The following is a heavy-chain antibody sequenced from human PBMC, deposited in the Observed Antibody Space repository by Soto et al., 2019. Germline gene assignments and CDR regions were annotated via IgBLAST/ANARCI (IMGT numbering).Heavy chain of an antibody. CDR1: GGTFSSYA. Sequence: SVKVSCKASGGTFSSYAISWVRQAPGQGLEWMGGIIPIFGTANYAQKFQGRVTITADESTSTAYMELSSLRSEDTAVYYCARDIGPGRGMDVWGQGTTVTVSS. J-gene: IGHJ6*02. CDR3: ARDIGPGRGMDV. CDR2: IIPIFGTA. V-gene: IGHV1-69*13.